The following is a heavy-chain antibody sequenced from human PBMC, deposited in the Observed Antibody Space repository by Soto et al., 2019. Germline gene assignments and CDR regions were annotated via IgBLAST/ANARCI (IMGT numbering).Heavy chain of an antibody. V-gene: IGHV1-8*01. CDR1: GYSFITYD. Sequence: ASVKVSCKASGYSFITYDINWVRQAAGQGLEWMGWMNPTSGRTGCAQKFQGRVTMTRDTSTSTVYMELSSLRSEDTAVYYCARSNYYGSGSYPHWGQGTLVTVSS. CDR3: ARSNYYGSGSYPH. CDR2: MNPTSGRT. J-gene: IGHJ4*02. D-gene: IGHD3-10*01.